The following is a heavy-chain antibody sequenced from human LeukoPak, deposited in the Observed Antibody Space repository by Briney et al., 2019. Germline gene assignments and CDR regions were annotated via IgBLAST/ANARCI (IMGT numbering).Heavy chain of an antibody. D-gene: IGHD6-19*01. CDR2: IRSKANSYAT. Sequence: GGSLRLSCAASGFTFSGSAMHWVRQASGKGLERVGRIRSKANSYATAYAASVKGRFTISRDDSKNTAYLQMNSLKTEDTAVYYCTITSHSSGWYVYWGQGTLVTVSS. J-gene: IGHJ4*02. V-gene: IGHV3-73*01. CDR3: TITSHSSGWYVY. CDR1: GFTFSGSA.